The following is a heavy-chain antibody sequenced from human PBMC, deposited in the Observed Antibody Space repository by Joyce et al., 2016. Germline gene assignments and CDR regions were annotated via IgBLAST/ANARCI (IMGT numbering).Heavy chain of an antibody. V-gene: IGHV4-39*07. CDR3: ARGSGRHDS. D-gene: IGHD6-19*01. J-gene: IGHJ4*02. Sequence: QVQLQESGPGLVKPSETLSLTCTVTGGSIHSSSHYWGWIRQPPERGLEWIASVYYSGSTYYNPSLKSRVTISMDSSKNQFTLRPTSVIAADTAVYYCARGSGRHDSWGQGTLVTVSS. CDR1: GGSIHSSSHY. CDR2: VYYSGST.